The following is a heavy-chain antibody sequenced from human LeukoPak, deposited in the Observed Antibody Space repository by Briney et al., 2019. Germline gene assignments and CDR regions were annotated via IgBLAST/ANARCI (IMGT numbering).Heavy chain of an antibody. V-gene: IGHV4-34*01. CDR3: ARGFLYYYYGMDV. J-gene: IGHJ6*02. Sequence: PSETLSLTCAAYGGSFSGYYWSWIRQPPGKGLEWIGEINHSGSTNYNPSLKSRVTISVDTSKNQFSLKLSSVTAADTAVYYCARGFLYYYYGMDVWGQGTTVTVSS. CDR1: GGSFSGYY. CDR2: INHSGST. D-gene: IGHD2/OR15-2a*01.